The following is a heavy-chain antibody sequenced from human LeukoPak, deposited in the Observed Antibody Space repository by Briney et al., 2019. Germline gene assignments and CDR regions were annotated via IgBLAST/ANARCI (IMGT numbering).Heavy chain of an antibody. CDR1: GFTFSSYW. CDR3: ARGEYQLLYRDYYYGMDV. V-gene: IGHV3-74*01. Sequence: GGSLRLSCAASGFTFSSYWMHWVRQAPGKGLVWVSRINSDGSSTSYADSVKGRFTISRDNVKNTLYLQMNSLRAEDTAVYYCARGEYQLLYRDYYYGMDVWGQGTTVTVSS. D-gene: IGHD2-2*02. J-gene: IGHJ6*02. CDR2: INSDGSST.